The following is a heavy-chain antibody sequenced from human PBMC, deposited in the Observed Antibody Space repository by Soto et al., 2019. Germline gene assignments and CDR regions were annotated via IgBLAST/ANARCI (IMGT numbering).Heavy chain of an antibody. V-gene: IGHV4-59*08. D-gene: IGHD3-3*01. CDR3: ARANTIFGATGYYYMDV. J-gene: IGHJ6*03. CDR1: GGSISSYY. CDR2: IYYSGST. Sequence: PSETLSLTCTVSGGSISSYYWSWIRQPPGKGLEWIGYIYYSGSTNYNPSLKSQVTITVDTSKNHFSLKLSSVTAADTAVYYCARANTIFGATGYYYMDVWGKGTTVTVSS.